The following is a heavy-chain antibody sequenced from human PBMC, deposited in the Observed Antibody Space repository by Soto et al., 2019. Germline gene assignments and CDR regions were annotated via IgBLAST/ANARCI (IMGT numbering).Heavy chain of an antibody. V-gene: IGHV3-15*07. Sequence: EVQLVESGGDLVKPGGSLRLSCAASGFTFYTAWLNWVRQAPGKGLEWVGRIKNKNDGETTDYAAPVKGRFTISRDDSINTLYLQMNSLKTDDTAVYYCVTDTRGSWGQGTLVTVSS. CDR2: IKNKNDGETT. J-gene: IGHJ5*02. CDR1: GFTFYTAW. D-gene: IGHD3-3*01. CDR3: VTDTRGS.